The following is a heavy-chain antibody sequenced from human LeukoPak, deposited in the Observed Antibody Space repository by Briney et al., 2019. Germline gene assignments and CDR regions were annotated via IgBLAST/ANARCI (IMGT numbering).Heavy chain of an antibody. D-gene: IGHD4-17*01. CDR3: ARASGDYGDYVYAFDI. J-gene: IGHJ3*02. CDR2: IYYSGST. CDR1: GGSISSGGYY. V-gene: IGHV4-61*08. Sequence: PSQTLSLTCTVSGGSISSGGYYWSWIRQHPGKGLEWIGYIYYSGSTNYNPSLKSRVTISVDTSKNQFSLKLSSVTAADTAVYYCARASGDYGDYVYAFDIWGQGTMVTVSS.